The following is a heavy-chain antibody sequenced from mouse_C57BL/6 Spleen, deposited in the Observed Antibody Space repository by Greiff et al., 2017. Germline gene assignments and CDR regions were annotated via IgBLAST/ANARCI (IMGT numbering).Heavy chain of an antibody. D-gene: IGHD2-3*01. CDR1: GFTFSDSG. J-gene: IGHJ1*03. CDR3: ARDGYYASYFDV. Sequence: EVHLVESGGGLVKPGGSLKLSCAASGFTFSDSGMHWVRQAPEKGLEWVAYISSGSSTIYYADTVKGRFTISRDNAKNTLFLQRTSLGAEDTAMYYCARDGYYASYFDVWGTGTTVTVSS. V-gene: IGHV5-17*01. CDR2: ISSGSSTI.